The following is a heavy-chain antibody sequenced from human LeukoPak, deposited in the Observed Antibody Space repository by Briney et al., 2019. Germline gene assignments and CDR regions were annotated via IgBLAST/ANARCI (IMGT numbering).Heavy chain of an antibody. CDR2: IYTSGST. D-gene: IGHD2-21*02. CDR3: AREITAYCGGDCPDAFDI. J-gene: IGHJ3*02. CDR1: GGSISSYY. V-gene: IGHV4-4*07. Sequence: PSETLSLTCTVSGGSISSYYWNWIRQPAGKGLEWIGRIYTSGSTNYNPSLKSRVTISVDTSKNQFSLKLSSVTAADTAVYYCAREITAYCGGDCPDAFDIWGQGTMVTVSS.